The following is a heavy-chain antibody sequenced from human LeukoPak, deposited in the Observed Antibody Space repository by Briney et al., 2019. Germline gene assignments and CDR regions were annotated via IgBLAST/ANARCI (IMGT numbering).Heavy chain of an antibody. CDR2: LYSDGNT. V-gene: IGHV3-53*01. D-gene: IGHD1-14*01. CDR1: GFTVITND. CDR3: ARGVEPLAANTLAY. J-gene: IGHJ4*02. Sequence: PGGSLRLSCAPSGFTVITNDMTWVRQAPGKGLEWVSVLYSDGNTKYADSVQGRFTISRDNSKNTLYLEVNSLSPDDTAVYYCARGVEPLAANTLAYWGQGTLVTVSS.